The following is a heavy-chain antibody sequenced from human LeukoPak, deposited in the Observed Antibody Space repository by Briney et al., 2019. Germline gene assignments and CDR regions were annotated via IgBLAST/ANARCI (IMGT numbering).Heavy chain of an antibody. Sequence: SVKVSCKASGGTFSSYAISWVRQAPGQGLEWMGRIIPISGTANYAQKFQGRVTITADKSTSTAYMELSSLRSEDTAVCYCARGSTVPGGRYCSSTSCYVDVWGKGTTVTVSS. J-gene: IGHJ6*04. V-gene: IGHV1-69*06. D-gene: IGHD2-2*01. CDR1: GGTFSSYA. CDR2: IIPISGTA. CDR3: ARGSTVPGGRYCSSTSCYVDV.